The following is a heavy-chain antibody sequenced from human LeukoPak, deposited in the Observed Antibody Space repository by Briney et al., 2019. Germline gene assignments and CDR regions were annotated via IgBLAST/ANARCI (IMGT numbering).Heavy chain of an antibody. CDR2: INHSGST. J-gene: IGHJ3*02. CDR3: ARDNWLEQLNAFDI. CDR1: GGSFSGYY. D-gene: IGHD1-1*01. V-gene: IGHV4-34*01. Sequence: KSSETLSLTCAVYGGSFSGYYWSWIRQPPGKELEWIGEINHSGSTNYNPSLKSRVTISVDTSKNQFSLKLSSVTAADTAVYYCARDNWLEQLNAFDIWGQGTMVTVSS.